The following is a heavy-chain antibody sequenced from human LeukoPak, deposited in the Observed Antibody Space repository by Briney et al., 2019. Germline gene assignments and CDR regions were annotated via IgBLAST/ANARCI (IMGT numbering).Heavy chain of an antibody. CDR2: ISWNSGSI. CDR3: AKDPKRPVIDDY. Sequence: PGRSLRLSCAASGFTFDDYAMHWVRQAPGKGLEWVSGISWNSGSIGYADSVKGRFTISRDNSKNTLYLQMNSLRAEDTAVYYCAKDPKRPVIDDYWGQGTLVTVSS. CDR1: GFTFDDYA. J-gene: IGHJ4*02. V-gene: IGHV3-9*01.